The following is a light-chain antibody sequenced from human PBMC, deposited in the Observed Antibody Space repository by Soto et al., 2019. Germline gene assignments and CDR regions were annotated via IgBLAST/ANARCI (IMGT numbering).Light chain of an antibody. CDR2: EAS. CDR3: QQANDFVT. J-gene: IGKJ4*01. V-gene: IGKV1D-12*01. Sequence: DVQMTQSPSSISASVGDRVTISCRARPGVSTWLAWYQQIPGKAPKLLIYEASKLQSGVPSRFVGSGSGTHFTLTINSLQPEDFATYFCQQANDFVTFGGGTTVTIK. CDR1: PGVSTW.